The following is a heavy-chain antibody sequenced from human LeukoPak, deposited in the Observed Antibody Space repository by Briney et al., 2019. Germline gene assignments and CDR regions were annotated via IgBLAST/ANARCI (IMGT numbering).Heavy chain of an antibody. CDR2: IIPIFGTA. Sequence: SVKVSCKASGGTFSSYAISWVRQAPGQXLEWMGGIIPIFGTANYAQKFQGRVTITADESTSTDYMELSSLRSEDTDVYYCARAQDYYGSGSYSYNWFDPWGQGTLVTVSS. J-gene: IGHJ5*02. D-gene: IGHD3-10*01. V-gene: IGHV1-69*01. CDR1: GGTFSSYA. CDR3: ARAQDYYGSGSYSYNWFDP.